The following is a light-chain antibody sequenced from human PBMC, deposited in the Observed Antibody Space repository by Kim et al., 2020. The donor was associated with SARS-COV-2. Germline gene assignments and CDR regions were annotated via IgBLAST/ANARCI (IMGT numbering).Light chain of an antibody. V-gene: IGLV2-23*01. Sequence: QSALTQPASVSGSPGQSITITGTGTSSDVGGNNIVPCYQQHPGKAPKVMIYGATKRPSGVSDRFSGSKSGNRDSWTSSGLQAEDEADYYCYSYTSSYTYVFGPGTKVTVL. CDR1: SSDVGGNNI. CDR2: GAT. J-gene: IGLJ1*01. CDR3: YSYTSSYTYV.